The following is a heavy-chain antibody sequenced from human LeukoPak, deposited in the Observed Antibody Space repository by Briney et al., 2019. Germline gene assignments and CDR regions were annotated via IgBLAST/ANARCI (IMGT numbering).Heavy chain of an antibody. CDR2: ISSSSSSI. CDR1: GFTFSTYT. CDR3: ARDSQRITMIVVVPEAFDI. J-gene: IGHJ3*02. Sequence: GGSLRLSCAASGFTFSTYTMNWVRQAPGKGLEWVSSISSSSSSIYYADSVKGRFSISRDNAKNSLYLQMNSLSAEDTAVYYCARDSQRITMIVVVPEAFDIWGQGTMVTVSS. V-gene: IGHV3-21*01. D-gene: IGHD3-22*01.